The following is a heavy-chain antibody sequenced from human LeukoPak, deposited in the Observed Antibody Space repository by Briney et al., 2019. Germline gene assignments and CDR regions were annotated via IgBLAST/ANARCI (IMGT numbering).Heavy chain of an antibody. Sequence: PGGSLRLSCAASGFTFSSYGMHWVRQAPGKGLEWVAFIRYDGSYKYYADSVKGRFTISRDISKNTLYLEMNSLGAEDTVMYYCAKDTTYYFDYWGQGTLVTVSS. CDR3: AKDTTYYFDY. D-gene: IGHD1-14*01. J-gene: IGHJ4*02. CDR2: IRYDGSYK. V-gene: IGHV3-30*02. CDR1: GFTFSSYG.